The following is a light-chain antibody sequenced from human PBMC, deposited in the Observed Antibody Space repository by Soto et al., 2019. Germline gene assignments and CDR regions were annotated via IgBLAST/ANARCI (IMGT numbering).Light chain of an antibody. CDR2: AAS. CDR3: QQYSSAPRT. CDR1: QGISSY. V-gene: IGKV1-27*01. J-gene: IGKJ1*01. Sequence: DIQMTQSPSSLSASIGDRVTITCRASQGISSYLAWYQHKPGKAPKLLIYAASTLQSGVPSRFSGSGSGTEFTLTISSLQPEDVATYYCQQYSSAPRTFGQGTKVEIK.